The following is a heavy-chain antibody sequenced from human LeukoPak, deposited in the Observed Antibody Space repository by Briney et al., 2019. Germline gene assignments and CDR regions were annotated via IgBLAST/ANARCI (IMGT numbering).Heavy chain of an antibody. D-gene: IGHD2-2*01. CDR1: GYTFTSYG. CDR3: AREVGSSTRYNWFDP. CDR2: ISAYNGNT. J-gene: IGHJ5*02. Sequence: ASVKVSCKASGYTFTSYGISWVRQAPGQGLERMGWISAYNGNTNYAQKLQGRVTMTTDTSTSTAYMELRSLRSDDTAVYYCAREVGSSTRYNWFDPWGQGTLVTVSS. V-gene: IGHV1-18*01.